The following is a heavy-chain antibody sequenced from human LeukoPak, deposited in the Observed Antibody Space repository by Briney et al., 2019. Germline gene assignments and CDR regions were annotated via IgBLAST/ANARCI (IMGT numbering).Heavy chain of an antibody. CDR1: GFTFSSYL. CDR2: ISSSSDYI. J-gene: IGHJ4*02. D-gene: IGHD6-19*01. CDR3: AKDLDSSGSYESPGDY. Sequence: NPGGSLRLSCAASGFTFSSYLMNWVRQAPGKGLQWVSSISSSSDYIYYADSVQGRFTISRDNSKNTLYLQMNTLRVDDTGIYYCAKDLDSSGSYESPGDYWGQGTQVTVSS. V-gene: IGHV3-21*04.